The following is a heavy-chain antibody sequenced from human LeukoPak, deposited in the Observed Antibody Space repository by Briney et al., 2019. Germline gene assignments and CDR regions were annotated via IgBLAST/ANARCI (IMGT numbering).Heavy chain of an antibody. CDR2: ISSSSSYI. J-gene: IGHJ5*02. D-gene: IGHD2-15*01. CDR1: GFTFSSYS. CDR3: AKGLLYWFDP. V-gene: IGHV3-21*04. Sequence: GGSLRLSCAASGFTFSSYSMNWVRQAPGKGLEWVSSISSSSSYIYYADSVKGRFTISRDNSKNTLYLQMNSLRAEDTAVYYCAKGLLYWFDPWGQGTLVTVSS.